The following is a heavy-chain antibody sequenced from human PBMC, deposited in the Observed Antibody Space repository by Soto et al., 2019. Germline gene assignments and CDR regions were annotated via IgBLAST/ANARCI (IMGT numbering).Heavy chain of an antibody. CDR3: ARPREYCSGGSCYLFY. V-gene: IGHV1-18*01. CDR2: ISAYNGNT. D-gene: IGHD2-15*01. J-gene: IGHJ4*02. CDR1: GYTFTSYG. Sequence: ASVKVSCKASGYTFTSYGISWGRQAPGQGLEWMGWISAYNGNTNYAQKLQGRVTMTTDTSTSTAYMELRSLRSDDTAVYYCARPREYCSGGSCYLFYWGQGTLVTVSS.